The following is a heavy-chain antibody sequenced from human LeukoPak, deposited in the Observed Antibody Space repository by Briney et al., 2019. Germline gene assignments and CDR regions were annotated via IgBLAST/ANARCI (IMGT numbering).Heavy chain of an antibody. CDR2: INHSGST. D-gene: IGHD3-16*02. CDR3: ARDLYDYVWGSYRSTYYFDY. J-gene: IGHJ4*02. Sequence: SETLSLTCAVYGGSFSGYYWSWIRQPPGKGLEWIGEINHSGSTNYNPSLKSRVTMSVDTSKNQFSLKLSSVTAADTAVYYCARDLYDYVWGSYRSTYYFDYWGQGTLVTVSS. V-gene: IGHV4-34*01. CDR1: GGSFSGYY.